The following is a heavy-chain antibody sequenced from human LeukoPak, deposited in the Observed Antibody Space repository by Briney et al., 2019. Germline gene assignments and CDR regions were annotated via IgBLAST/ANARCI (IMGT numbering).Heavy chain of an antibody. CDR1: GFTFSKYW. Sequence: GGSLRLSCAGSGFTFSKYWMTWVRQAPGEGLEWVSYISSSGSTIYYADSVKGRFTISRDNAKNSLYLQMNSLRAEDTAVYYCARKPPSFLIAAARTIDYWGQGTLVTVSS. CDR2: ISSSGSTI. V-gene: IGHV3-11*01. D-gene: IGHD6-13*01. CDR3: ARKPPSFLIAAARTIDY. J-gene: IGHJ4*02.